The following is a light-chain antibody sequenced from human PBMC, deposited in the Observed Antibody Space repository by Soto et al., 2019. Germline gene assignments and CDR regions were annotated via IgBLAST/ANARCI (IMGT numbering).Light chain of an antibody. CDR2: DGN. J-gene: IGLJ1*01. CDR1: SSDVGAYNL. CDR3: SSDAGDTTFA. Sequence: QSALTQPASVSGSPGQSITITCTGTSSDVGAYNLVSWYQQHPGKAPKAKIYDGNKLPSGVSNRFSGAKSGNTASLTISGLQAEDEADYYCSSDAGDTTFAFGTGTKLTVL. V-gene: IGLV2-23*01.